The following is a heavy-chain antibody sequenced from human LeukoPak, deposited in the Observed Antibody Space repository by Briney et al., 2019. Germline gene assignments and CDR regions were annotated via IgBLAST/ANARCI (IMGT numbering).Heavy chain of an antibody. CDR2: ISSSSSYI. Sequence: GGSLRLSCAASGFTFSSYSMNWVRQAPGTGLEWVSSISSSSSYIYYADSVKSRFTISRDNAENSLYLQMTGLRAVDTAVCYCARGEGSFDYWGQGTLVTVSS. CDR3: ARGEGSFDY. V-gene: IGHV3-21*01. D-gene: IGHD3-10*01. CDR1: GFTFSSYS. J-gene: IGHJ4*02.